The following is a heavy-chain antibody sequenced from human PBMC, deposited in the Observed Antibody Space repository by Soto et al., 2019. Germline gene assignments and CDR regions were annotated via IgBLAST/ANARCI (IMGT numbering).Heavy chain of an antibody. CDR1: GGSISSSSYY. V-gene: IGHV4-39*01. J-gene: IGHJ6*02. CDR3: ARTTIAARLFYYYYGMDV. CDR2: IYYSGST. D-gene: IGHD6-6*01. Sequence: SETLSLTCTVSGGSISSSSYYWGWIRQPPGKGLEWIGSIYYSGSTYYNPSLKSRVTISVDTSKNQFSLKLSSVAAADTAVYYCARTTIAARLFYYYYGMDVWGQGTTVTVSS.